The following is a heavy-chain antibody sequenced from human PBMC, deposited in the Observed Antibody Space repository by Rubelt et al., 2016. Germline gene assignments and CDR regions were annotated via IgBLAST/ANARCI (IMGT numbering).Heavy chain of an antibody. CDR2: INHSGST. V-gene: IGHV4-34*01. Sequence: QVQLQQWGAGLLKPSETLSLTCAVYGGSFSGYYWSWIRQPPGKGLEWIGEINHSGSTNYNPSLKSRVTLSEATAKNQFSLKLSSVTAADTAVYYCARGRRGSSSWLGRDYYGMDVWGQGTTVTVSS. CDR3: ARGRRGSSSWLGRDYYGMDV. D-gene: IGHD6-13*01. J-gene: IGHJ6*02. CDR1: GGSFSGYY.